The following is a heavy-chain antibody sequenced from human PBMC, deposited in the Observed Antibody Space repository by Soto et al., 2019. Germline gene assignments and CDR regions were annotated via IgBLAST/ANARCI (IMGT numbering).Heavy chain of an antibody. CDR3: ARDMGGSVWGAGKYYYSGIDV. Sequence: ASVKVSCKASGYTFTGYYMHWVRQAPGQGLEWMGWINPNSGGTNYAQKFQGRVTMTRDTSISTAYMELSRLRSDDTAVYYCARDMGGSVWGAGKYYYSGIDVWGQGTTVTVYS. D-gene: IGHD3-16*01. CDR1: GYTFTGYY. V-gene: IGHV1-2*02. CDR2: INPNSGGT. J-gene: IGHJ6*02.